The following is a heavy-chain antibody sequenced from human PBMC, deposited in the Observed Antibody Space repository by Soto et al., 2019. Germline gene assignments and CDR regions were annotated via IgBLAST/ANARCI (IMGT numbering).Heavy chain of an antibody. Sequence: GASVKVSCKASGYTFTSYAMHWVRQAPGQRLEWMGWINAGNGNTKYSQKFQGRVTITRDTSASTAYMELSSLRSEDTAVYYCARDSSGWNKYDYWGQGTLVTVS. CDR3: ARDSSGWNKYDY. D-gene: IGHD6-19*01. CDR2: INAGNGNT. CDR1: GYTFTSYA. J-gene: IGHJ4*02. V-gene: IGHV1-3*01.